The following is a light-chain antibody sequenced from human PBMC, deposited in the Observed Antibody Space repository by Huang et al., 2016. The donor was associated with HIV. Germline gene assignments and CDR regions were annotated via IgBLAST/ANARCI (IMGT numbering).Light chain of an antibody. J-gene: IGKJ3*01. CDR3: QQYNNWPLFT. CDR2: GAS. CDR1: QSVSSN. V-gene: IGKV3-15*01. Sequence: EIVMTQSPATLSVSPGERATLSCRASQSVSSNLAWYQQKPGQAPRCLIYGASTRDTGIPARVSGSGSGTEFTLTISSLQSEDFAVYYCQQYNNWPLFTFGPGTKVDIK.